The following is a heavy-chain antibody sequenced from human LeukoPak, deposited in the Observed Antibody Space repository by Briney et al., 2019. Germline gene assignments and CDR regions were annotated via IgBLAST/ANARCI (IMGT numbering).Heavy chain of an antibody. Sequence: GASVTVSCKASGGTFSNYAISWVRQAPGQGLEWMGGIIPIFSTANYAQKFQGRVTITADESTSTAYMELSRLRAEDTTVYYCARDPGTAMVNIYFQHWGQGTLVTVSS. J-gene: IGHJ1*01. CDR3: ARDPGTAMVNIYFQH. V-gene: IGHV1-69*13. CDR1: GGTFSNYA. CDR2: IIPIFSTA. D-gene: IGHD5-18*01.